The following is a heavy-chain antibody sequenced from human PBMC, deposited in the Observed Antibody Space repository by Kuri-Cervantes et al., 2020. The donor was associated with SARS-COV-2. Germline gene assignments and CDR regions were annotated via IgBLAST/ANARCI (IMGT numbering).Heavy chain of an antibody. CDR2: INHSGST. CDR1: GGSFSSHY. J-gene: IGHJ6*02. D-gene: IGHD3-10*01. CDR3: ARGWDYGSGSYYPRGDYGMDV. Sequence: GSLRLSCAVYGGSFSSHYWSWIRQPPGKGLEWIGEINHSGSTNYNPSLKSRVTISVDTSKNQFSLKLSSVTAADTAVYYCARGWDYGSGSYYPRGDYGMDVWGQGTTVTVSS. V-gene: IGHV4-34*01.